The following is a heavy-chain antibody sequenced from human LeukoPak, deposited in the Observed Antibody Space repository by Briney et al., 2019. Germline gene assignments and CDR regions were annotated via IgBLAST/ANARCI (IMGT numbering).Heavy chain of an antibody. D-gene: IGHD6-19*01. CDR1: RGAISSSSYY. J-gene: IGHJ4*02. Sequence: PSETLSLTRTVSRGAISSSSYYWGWIRQPPGKGLVWIRSIYYSGSTYSNPSLNTRVTISVATSKNQFYLKLSSMTAADTAVYYGARLGLAVAGIQYRVADYWGQGTLVTVSS. CDR2: IYYSGST. V-gene: IGHV4-39*01. CDR3: ARLGLAVAGIQYRVADY.